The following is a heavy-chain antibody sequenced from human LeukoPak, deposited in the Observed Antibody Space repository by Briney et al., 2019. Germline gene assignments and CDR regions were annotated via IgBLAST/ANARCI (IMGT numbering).Heavy chain of an antibody. D-gene: IGHD5-12*01. V-gene: IGHV3-23*01. J-gene: IGHJ4*02. CDR1: GFTFSSYG. CDR3: AKGAYDYIEIAYFDY. Sequence: PGRSLRLSCAASGFTFSSYGMHWVRQAPGKGLEWVSLIIGSSGTTFYADSVKGRFTISRDKSKSTLYLQMNSLRAEDTAVYYCAKGAYDYIEIAYFDYWGQGSLVTVSS. CDR2: IIGSSGTT.